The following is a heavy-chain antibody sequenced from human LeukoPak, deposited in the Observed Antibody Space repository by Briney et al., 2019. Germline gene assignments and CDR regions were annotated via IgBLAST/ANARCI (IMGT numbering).Heavy chain of an antibody. Sequence: PGGSLRLSCAASGFTSNGYWMTWVRQAPGKGLEWVAIIKSDGSGEYYVDSVKGRFTVSRVNAKNSLFLQLNSLRAEDTAVYYCARESSWTFDVWGQGTMVTVSS. V-gene: IGHV3-7*03. D-gene: IGHD3-3*01. CDR2: IKSDGSGE. J-gene: IGHJ3*01. CDR3: ARESSWTFDV. CDR1: GFTSNGYW.